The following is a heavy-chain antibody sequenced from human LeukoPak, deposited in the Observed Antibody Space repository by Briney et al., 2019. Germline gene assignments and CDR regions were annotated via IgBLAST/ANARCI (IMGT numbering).Heavy chain of an antibody. J-gene: IGHJ4*02. CDR1: GFTFDDYG. Sequence: GGSLRLSCAASGFTFDDYGMSWARQAPGKGLEWVSGINWNGGSTGYADSVKGRFTISRDNAKNSLYLQMNSLRAEDTALYYCARRGIAVANDYWGQGTLVTVSS. D-gene: IGHD6-19*01. V-gene: IGHV3-20*04. CDR3: ARRGIAVANDY. CDR2: INWNGGST.